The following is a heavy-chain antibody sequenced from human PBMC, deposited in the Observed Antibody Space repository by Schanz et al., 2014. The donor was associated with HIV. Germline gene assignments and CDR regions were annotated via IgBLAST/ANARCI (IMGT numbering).Heavy chain of an antibody. CDR2: MNPNSGHT. CDR1: GYTFSSYD. V-gene: IGHV1-8*01. J-gene: IGHJ4*03. Sequence: QVQLVQSGAEVKNPGASVKVSCKASGYTFSSYDINWVRQATGQGLEWMGWMNPNSGHTGYAQKFQGRVDMTRTTSISTAYMELRGLTSEDTAVYYCAKGQDWPGPQLDHWGHGSLVIVSS. CDR3: AKGQDWPGPQLDH. D-gene: IGHD3-9*01.